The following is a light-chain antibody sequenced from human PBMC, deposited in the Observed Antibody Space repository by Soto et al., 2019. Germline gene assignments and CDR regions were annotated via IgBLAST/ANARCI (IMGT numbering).Light chain of an antibody. CDR1: QSIDKW. Sequence: DIQMTQFPCTLSASVGDRVTITCRASQSIDKWLAWYQQKPGKAPNLLIYEASRLEGGVPSRFSGSRSGTDFTLTISSLQPDDFATYYCQQYKIYPTFGQGTKVETK. CDR3: QQYKIYPT. J-gene: IGKJ1*01. CDR2: EAS. V-gene: IGKV1-5*03.